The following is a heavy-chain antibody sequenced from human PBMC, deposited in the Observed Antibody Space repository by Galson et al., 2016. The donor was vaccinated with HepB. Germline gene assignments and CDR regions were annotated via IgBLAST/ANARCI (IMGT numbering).Heavy chain of an antibody. Sequence: SLRLSCAASGFTISNYVMTWVRQAPGMGLEWVSGISTTGSTTYYADSVKGRFTISRDNSKNTLYLQMSGLRAEDTAVYYCAKDDDDYNDAFDIWGQGTVVTVS. J-gene: IGHJ3*02. CDR2: ISTTGSTT. V-gene: IGHV3-23*01. CDR1: GFTISNYV. CDR3: AKDDDDYNDAFDI. D-gene: IGHD5-24*01.